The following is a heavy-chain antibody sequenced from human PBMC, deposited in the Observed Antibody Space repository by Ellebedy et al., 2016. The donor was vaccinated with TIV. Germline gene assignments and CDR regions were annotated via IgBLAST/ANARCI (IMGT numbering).Heavy chain of an antibody. D-gene: IGHD2-21*02. J-gene: IGHJ4*02. Sequence: SLKISCAASGFTFDDYAMHWVRQAPGKGLEWVSGVSWNNNSIDYADSVKGRFTISRDNAKNSLYLQMNSLRAEDTALYYCAKDLAGGDNGINYFDYWGQGTLVTVSS. V-gene: IGHV3-9*01. CDR2: VSWNNNSI. CDR3: AKDLAGGDNGINYFDY. CDR1: GFTFDDYA.